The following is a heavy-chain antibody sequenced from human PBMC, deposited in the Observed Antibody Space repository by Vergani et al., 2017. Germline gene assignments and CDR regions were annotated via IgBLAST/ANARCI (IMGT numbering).Heavy chain of an antibody. J-gene: IGHJ3*02. CDR2: TYYRSKWYN. V-gene: IGHV6-1*01. Sequence: QVQLQQSGPGLVKPSQTLSLTCAISGDSVSSNSAAWNWIRQSPSRGLEWLGRTYYRSKWYNDYAVAVKSRITINPDTSKNQFSLQLNSVTPEDTAVYYXARDRSTMVRGVIITGDDAFDIWGQGTMVTVSS. CDR1: GDSVSSNSAA. D-gene: IGHD3-10*01. CDR3: ARDRSTMVRGVIITGDDAFDI.